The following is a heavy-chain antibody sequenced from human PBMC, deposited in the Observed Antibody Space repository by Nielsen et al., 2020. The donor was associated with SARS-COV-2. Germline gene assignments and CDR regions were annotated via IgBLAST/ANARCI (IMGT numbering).Heavy chain of an antibody. CDR1: GGSISSGDYY. V-gene: IGHV4-30-4*01. CDR3: ARANYYDSSGYFDY. J-gene: IGHJ4*02. Sequence: SETLSLTCTVSGGSISSGDYYWSWIRQPPGKGLEWIGYIYYSGSTYYNPSLKSRVTISVDTSKNQFSLKLSSVTAADTAVYYCARANYYDSSGYFDYWGQGTLVTVSS. D-gene: IGHD3-22*01. CDR2: IYYSGST.